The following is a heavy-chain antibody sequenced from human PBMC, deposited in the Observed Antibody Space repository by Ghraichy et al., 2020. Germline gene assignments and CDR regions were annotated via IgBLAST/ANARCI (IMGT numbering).Heavy chain of an antibody. Sequence: SVKVSCKASGGTFSSYAISWVRQAPGQGLEWMGGIIPIFGTANYAQKFQGRVTITADKSTSTVYMELSSLRSEDTAVYYCASGTMVQESLPSDYWGQGTLVTVSS. V-gene: IGHV1-69*06. D-gene: IGHD3-10*01. CDR3: ASGTMVQESLPSDY. CDR2: IIPIFGTA. CDR1: GGTFSSYA. J-gene: IGHJ4*02.